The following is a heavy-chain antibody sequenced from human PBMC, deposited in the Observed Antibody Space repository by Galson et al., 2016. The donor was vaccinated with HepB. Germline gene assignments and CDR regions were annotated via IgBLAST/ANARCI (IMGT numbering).Heavy chain of an antibody. CDR2: INPSGGTT. V-gene: IGHV1-46*03. J-gene: IGHJ6*04. D-gene: IGHD3-10*01. Sequence: SVKVSCKASGYTFISYNMHWVRQAPGQGLEWMGIINPSGGTTTYAQKFQGRVTMTRDTSTSTVYMELSSLRSEDTAVYYCARIGRDITMVQGDTTYYYYAMDVWGKGTTVTVSS. CDR1: GYTFISYN. CDR3: ARIGRDITMVQGDTTYYYYAMDV.